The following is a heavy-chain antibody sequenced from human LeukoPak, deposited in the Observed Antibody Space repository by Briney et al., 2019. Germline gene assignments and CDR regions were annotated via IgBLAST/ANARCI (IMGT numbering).Heavy chain of an antibody. CDR2: INPNSGGT. CDR1: GYTFTGYY. V-gene: IGHV1-2*02. J-gene: IGHJ4*02. CDR3: ARDVTMVRGVPHY. Sequence: GASVKVSCKASGYTFTGYYMHWVRQAPGQGLEWMGWINPNSGGTNYAQKFQGRVTMTRDTSISTAYMELSRLRSDDTAVYYCARDVTMVRGVPHYWGQGTLVTVSS. D-gene: IGHD3-10*01.